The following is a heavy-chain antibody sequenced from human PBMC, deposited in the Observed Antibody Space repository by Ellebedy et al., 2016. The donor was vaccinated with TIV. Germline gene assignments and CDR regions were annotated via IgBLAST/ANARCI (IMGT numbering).Heavy chain of an antibody. CDR2: ISTSSTYI. D-gene: IGHD7-27*01. J-gene: IGHJ4*02. CDR3: ARDRLGGFDY. Sequence: GGSLRLSXEASGFTFSSYSMIWVRQAPGKGLEWVSSISTSSTYIFYRDSMKGRFTISRDNAKNSLYLLMSSLRAEDTAVYYCARDRLGGFDYWGQGTLVTVSS. V-gene: IGHV3-21*01. CDR1: GFTFSSYS.